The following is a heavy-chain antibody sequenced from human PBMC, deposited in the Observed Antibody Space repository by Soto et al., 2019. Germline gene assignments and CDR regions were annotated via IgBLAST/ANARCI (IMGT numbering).Heavy chain of an antibody. CDR1: GGTFSSYT. CDR2: IIPIFGTA. J-gene: IGHJ6*02. CDR3: AREGGSGCYRYYAMDV. D-gene: IGHD3-10*01. V-gene: IGHV1-69*12. Sequence: QVQLVQSGAEVKKPGSSVKVSCKASGGTFSSYTITWVRQAPGQGLEWMGGIIPIFGTANYAQKFQGRVTITADESTSTGYMELISLRSEDTAVYYCAREGGSGCYRYYAMDVLGQGTTVSVSS.